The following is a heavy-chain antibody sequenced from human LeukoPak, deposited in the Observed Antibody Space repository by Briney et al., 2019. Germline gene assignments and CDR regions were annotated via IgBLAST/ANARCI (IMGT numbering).Heavy chain of an antibody. CDR3: ARGYYYDSSGYTTKYYFDY. Sequence: SETLSLTCAVYGGSFSGYYWSWIRQPPGKGLEWIGEINHSGSTNYNPSLKSRVTISVDTSKNQFSLKLSPVTAADTAVYYCARGYYYDSSGYTTKYYFDYWGQGTLVTVSS. CDR1: GGSFSGYY. J-gene: IGHJ4*02. CDR2: INHSGST. D-gene: IGHD3-22*01. V-gene: IGHV4-34*01.